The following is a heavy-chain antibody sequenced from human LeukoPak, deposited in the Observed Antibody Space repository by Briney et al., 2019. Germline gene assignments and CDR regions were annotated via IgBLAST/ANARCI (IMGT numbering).Heavy chain of an antibody. CDR2: IKQDGSEK. D-gene: IGHD2-2*01. V-gene: IGHV3-7*03. J-gene: IGHJ4*02. Sequence: PGGSLRLSCAAYGFSFSSYWMSWDRQAPGKGLEWVANIKQDGSEKYYVDSVKGRFTISRDNAKNSLYLQMNSLRAEDTAVYYCARVRSSFDYWGQGSLVTVSS. CDR3: ARVRSSFDY. CDR1: GFSFSSYW.